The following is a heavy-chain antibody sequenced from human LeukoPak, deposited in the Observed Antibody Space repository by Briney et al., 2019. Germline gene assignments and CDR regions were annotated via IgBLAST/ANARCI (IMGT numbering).Heavy chain of an antibody. V-gene: IGHV3-48*02. CDR3: ARDLSASYYEKD. CDR2: ISSSSSTI. J-gene: IGHJ4*02. CDR1: GFTFSSYS. Sequence: GGSLRLSCAASGFTFSSYSMNWVRQAPGKGLGWVSYISSSSSTISYADSVKGRFTISRDNAKNSLYLQMNSLRDEDTAVYYCARDLSASYYEKDWGQGTLVTVSS. D-gene: IGHD1-26*01.